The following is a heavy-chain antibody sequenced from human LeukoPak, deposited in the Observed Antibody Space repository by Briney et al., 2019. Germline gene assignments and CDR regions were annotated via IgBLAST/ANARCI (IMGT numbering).Heavy chain of an antibody. CDR2: IYYSGST. V-gene: IGHV4-39*07. D-gene: IGHD3-16*02. J-gene: IGHJ4*02. CDR3: ARDDVWGSYRLDY. Sequence: SETLSLTCTVSGGSISRSSYYWGWIRQPPGKGLEWIGSIYYSGSTYYNPSLKSRVTISVDTSKNQFSLKLSSVTAADTAVYYCARDDVWGSYRLDYWGQGTLVTVSS. CDR1: GGSISRSSYY.